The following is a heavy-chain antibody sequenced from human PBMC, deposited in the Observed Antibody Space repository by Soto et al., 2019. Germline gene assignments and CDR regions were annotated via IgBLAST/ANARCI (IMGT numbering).Heavy chain of an antibody. D-gene: IGHD3-22*01. CDR1: GFTFSSYS. CDR2: ISSSSSTI. V-gene: IGHV3-48*02. CDR3: ARNYYDSSGYFLDWFDP. Sequence: GGSLRLSCAASGFTFSSYSMNWVRQDPGKGLEWVSYISSSSSTIYYADSVKGRFTISRDNAKNSLYLQMNSLRDEDTAVYYCARNYYDSSGYFLDWFDPWGQGTLVTVSS. J-gene: IGHJ5*02.